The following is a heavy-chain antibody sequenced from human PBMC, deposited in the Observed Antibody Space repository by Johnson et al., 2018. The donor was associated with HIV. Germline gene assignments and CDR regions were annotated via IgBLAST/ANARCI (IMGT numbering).Heavy chain of an antibody. V-gene: IGHV3-33*06. CDR2: IWYDGSNK. CDR3: AKDLSIAARPAALDI. Sequence: QVQLVESGGGVVQPGRSLRLSCAASGFTFSSYGMHWVRQAPGKGLEWVAVIWYDGSNKYYADSVKGRFTISRDNSKNTLYLQMNSLSAEDTAVYYCAKDLSIAARPAALDIWGQGTMVTVSS. D-gene: IGHD6-6*01. J-gene: IGHJ3*02. CDR1: GFTFSSYG.